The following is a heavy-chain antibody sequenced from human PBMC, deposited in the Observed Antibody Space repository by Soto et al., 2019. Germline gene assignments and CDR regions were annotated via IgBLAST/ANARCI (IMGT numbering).Heavy chain of an antibody. CDR1: GGTFSSYA. Sequence: QVQLVQSGAEVKKPGSSVKVSCKASGGTFSSYAISWVRQAPGQGLEWMGGIILIFGTANYAQKFQGRVTSTADESTSTAYMELTSLRSEDTAVYYCARSAYSSSWYADYWGQGTLVTVSS. D-gene: IGHD6-13*01. V-gene: IGHV1-69*12. J-gene: IGHJ4*02. CDR2: IILIFGTA. CDR3: ARSAYSSSWYADY.